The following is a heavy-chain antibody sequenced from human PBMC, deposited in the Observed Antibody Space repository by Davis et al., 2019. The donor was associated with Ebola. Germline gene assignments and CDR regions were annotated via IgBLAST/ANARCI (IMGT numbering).Heavy chain of an antibody. CDR2: IYYTGSA. Sequence: PSETLSLTCTVSGGSISSSSYYWSWIRQPPGKRLEWIGSIYYTGSAYYNSSLASRATISVDTSKNQFSLKLTSVTAADTAMYYCSERGSSVWGQGTLVTVSS. CDR3: SERGSSV. V-gene: IGHV4-61*01. J-gene: IGHJ4*02. CDR1: GGSISSSSYY. D-gene: IGHD3-10*01.